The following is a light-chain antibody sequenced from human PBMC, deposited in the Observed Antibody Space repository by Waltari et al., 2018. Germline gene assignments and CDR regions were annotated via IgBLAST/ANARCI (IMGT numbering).Light chain of an antibody. J-gene: IGKJ1*01. CDR2: MAS. Sequence: DIQMTQSPSTLPASVGDRVTITCRASQSISIWLAWYQHKPGKAPKLLIYMASTLESGVPSRFSGSGSGTEFTLTISILQPDDFATYCCQQYNTYPWTFGQGTKVEIK. V-gene: IGKV1-5*03. CDR3: QQYNTYPWT. CDR1: QSISIW.